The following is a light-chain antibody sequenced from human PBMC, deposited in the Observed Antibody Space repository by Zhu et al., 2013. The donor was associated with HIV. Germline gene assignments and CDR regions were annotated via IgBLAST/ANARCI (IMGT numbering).Light chain of an antibody. CDR3: SSHTTSSIFPVV. CDR1: SSDIGRHNY. V-gene: IGLV2-14*03. CDR2: EIT. J-gene: IGLJ2*01. Sequence: QSALTQPASVSGSPGQSITISCTGTSSDIGRHNYVSWYQQYPGKAPKIILYEITRRPSGISDRFSGSTSGNTAYLSISGLQTEDEANYYCSSHTTSSIFPVVFGGGTQLTVL.